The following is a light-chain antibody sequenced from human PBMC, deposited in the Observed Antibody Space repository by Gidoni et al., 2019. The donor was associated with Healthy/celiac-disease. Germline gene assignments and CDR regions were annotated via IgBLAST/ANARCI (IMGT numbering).Light chain of an antibody. CDR1: SSDVGSYNL. Sequence: QSALTQPASVSGSPGQSIPLSCTGTSSDVGSYNLVSWSQQHPGKAPKLMIYEVSQRHSGVSNRFSGSKSGNTASLTISGLQAEDEADYYCCSYAGSSTFDVVFGGGTKLTVL. V-gene: IGLV2-23*02. J-gene: IGLJ2*01. CDR3: CSYAGSSTFDVV. CDR2: EVS.